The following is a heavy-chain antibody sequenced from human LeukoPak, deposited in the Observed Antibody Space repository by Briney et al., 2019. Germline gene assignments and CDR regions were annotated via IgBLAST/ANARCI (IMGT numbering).Heavy chain of an antibody. J-gene: IGHJ5*02. V-gene: IGHV4-59*01. CDR2: VYYSGYT. Sequence: KPSETLSLTCTVSGGSISAYYWSWIRQPPGKGLEWIGYVYYSGYTNYNPSLKSRVTISVDTSKDQLSLKLSSVTAADTAVYYCAREPGFDSSGYLNWFDPWGREPWSPSPQ. D-gene: IGHD3-22*01. CDR3: AREPGFDSSGYLNWFDP. CDR1: GGSISAYY.